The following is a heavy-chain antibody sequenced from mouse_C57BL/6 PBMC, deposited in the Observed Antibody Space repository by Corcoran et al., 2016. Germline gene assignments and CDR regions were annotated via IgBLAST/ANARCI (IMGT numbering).Heavy chain of an antibody. CDR3: ARNYDYDGAY. J-gene: IGHJ3*01. Sequence: QIQLVQSGPELKKPGETVKISCKASGYTFTTYGMSWVKQAPGKGLKWMGWINTYSGVPTYADDFKGRFAFSLETSASTAYLQINNLKNEDTATYFCARNYDYDGAYWGQGTLVTVSA. CDR2: INTYSGVP. D-gene: IGHD2-4*01. V-gene: IGHV9-3*01. CDR1: GYTFTTYG.